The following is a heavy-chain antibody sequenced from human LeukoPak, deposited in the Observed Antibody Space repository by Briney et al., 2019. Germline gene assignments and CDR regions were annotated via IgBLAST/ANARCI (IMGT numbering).Heavy chain of an antibody. CDR1: GNSISSSSYY. CDR2: INYYGKT. J-gene: IGHJ4*02. Sequence: SETLSLTCTVSGNSISSSSYYWVWIRQPPGKGLEWIGSINYYGKTYYNPSVKSRVTISLDTSRNQFSLKLSSVTAADTAVYHCARGKLKRYSSGWYEGNYFDYWGQGTLVTVSS. D-gene: IGHD6-19*01. CDR3: ARGKLKRYSSGWYEGNYFDY. V-gene: IGHV4-39*07.